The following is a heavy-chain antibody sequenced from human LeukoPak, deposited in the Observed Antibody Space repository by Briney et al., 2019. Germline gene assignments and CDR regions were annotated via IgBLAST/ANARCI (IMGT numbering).Heavy chain of an antibody. CDR3: ARDGNCSGGSCYSRWYFDL. CDR2: IGSSSSYT. V-gene: IGHV3-11*06. J-gene: IGHJ2*01. Sequence: LSLTCAVYGGSFSGYYMSWIRQAPGKGLEWVSYIGSSSSYTNYADSVKGRFTISRANAKNSLYLQMNSLRAEDTAVYYCARDGNCSGGSCYSRWYFDLWGRGTLVTVSS. CDR1: GGSFSGYY. D-gene: IGHD2-15*01.